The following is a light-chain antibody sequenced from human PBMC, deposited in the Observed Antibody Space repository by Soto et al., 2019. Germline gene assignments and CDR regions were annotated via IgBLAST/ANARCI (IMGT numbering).Light chain of an antibody. V-gene: IGKV3-20*01. CDR1: QSVAANY. Sequence: EVVLTQSPGTPSLSPGERATLSCRASQSVAANYLAWYQQKRGQAPRLLIYGASSRATGIPDRFSGSGSVTDCTLTISRLEPEDFSVYYCHQYGTAPLTFGPGTKVDIK. J-gene: IGKJ3*01. CDR3: HQYGTAPLT. CDR2: GAS.